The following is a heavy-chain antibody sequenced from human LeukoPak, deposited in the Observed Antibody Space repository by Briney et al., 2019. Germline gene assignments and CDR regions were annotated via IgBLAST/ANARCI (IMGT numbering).Heavy chain of an antibody. Sequence: SETLSLTCTVSGASISSYYWSWIRQPPGKGLEWIAFMYYSGSTNYNPSLKSRVTISVDTSQNQFSLKLSSVTAADTAVYYCARRSISGNSWDYFDYWGQGTLVTVSS. J-gene: IGHJ4*02. CDR2: MYYSGST. D-gene: IGHD4-23*01. CDR1: GASISSYY. CDR3: ARRSISGNSWDYFDY. V-gene: IGHV4-59*08.